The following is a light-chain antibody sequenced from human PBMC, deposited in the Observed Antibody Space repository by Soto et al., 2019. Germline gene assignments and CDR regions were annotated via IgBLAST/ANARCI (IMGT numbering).Light chain of an antibody. CDR1: SSDLESYNL. CDR2: EVN. J-gene: IGLJ3*02. V-gene: IGLV2-23*02. CDR3: CSYVSNWV. Sequence: QSALTQPASVSGSPGQSITISCSGISSDLESYNLVSWYQQHPGKAPKFMIYEVNKRPSGVSSRFSGSKSGNTASLTISGLQAEDEADYFCCSYVSNWVFGGGTK.